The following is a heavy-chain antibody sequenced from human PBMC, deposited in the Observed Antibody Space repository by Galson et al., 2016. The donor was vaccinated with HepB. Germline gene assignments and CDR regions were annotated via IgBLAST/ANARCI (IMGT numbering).Heavy chain of an antibody. J-gene: IGHJ6*02. Sequence: SLRLSCAGSGFTFSSSGMHWVRQAPGKGLEWVAVISYDDGKNKYYADSVKGRFTISRGNSKNTLYPQMNSLRAEDTAVYYCAKVKGCINGICCDDYYYYYGVDVWGQGTTVIVSS. D-gene: IGHD1-14*01. CDR3: AKVKGCINGICCDDYYYYYGVDV. CDR2: ISYDDGKNK. CDR1: GFTFSSSG. V-gene: IGHV3-30*18.